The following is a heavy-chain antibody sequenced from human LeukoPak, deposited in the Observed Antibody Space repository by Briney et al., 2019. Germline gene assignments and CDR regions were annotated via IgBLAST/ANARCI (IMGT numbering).Heavy chain of an antibody. D-gene: IGHD3-10*01. CDR2: IYYSGST. CDR1: GGSISSYY. CDR3: ASPFGELGLEAFDI. V-gene: IGHV4-59*01. J-gene: IGHJ3*02. Sequence: SETLSLTCTVSGGSISSYYWSWIRQPPGKGLEWIGYIYYSGSTNYNPSLKSRVTISVDTSKNQFSLKLSSVTAADTAVYYCASPFGELGLEAFDIWGQGTMVTVSS.